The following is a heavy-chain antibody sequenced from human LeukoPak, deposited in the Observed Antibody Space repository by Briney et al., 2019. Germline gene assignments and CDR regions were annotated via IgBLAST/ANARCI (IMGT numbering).Heavy chain of an antibody. Sequence: GGSLRLSCAASGFTFSSYAMHWVRQAPGKGLEWVAVISYDGSNEYYADSVKGRFTISRDNFKNTLYLQMNSLRAEDTAVYYCARSEDAEMATIYHYFDYWGQGILVIVSS. CDR1: GFTFSSYA. J-gene: IGHJ4*02. CDR3: ARSEDAEMATIYHYFDY. CDR2: ISYDGSNE. V-gene: IGHV3-30-3*01. D-gene: IGHD5-24*01.